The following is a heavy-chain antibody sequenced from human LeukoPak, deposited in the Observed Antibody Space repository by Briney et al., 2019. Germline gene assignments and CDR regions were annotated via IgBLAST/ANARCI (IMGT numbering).Heavy chain of an antibody. CDR2: ISSSSSTI. CDR3: AREDIVVVVAAIPHSDYYYGMDV. V-gene: IGHV3-48*02. J-gene: IGHJ6*02. D-gene: IGHD2-15*01. Sequence: GGSLRLSCAASGLTFSSYSMNWVRQAPGKGLEWVSYISSSSSTIYYADSVKGRFTISRDNAKNSLYLQMNSLRDEDTAVYYCAREDIVVVVAAIPHSDYYYGMDVWGQGTTVTVSS. CDR1: GLTFSSYS.